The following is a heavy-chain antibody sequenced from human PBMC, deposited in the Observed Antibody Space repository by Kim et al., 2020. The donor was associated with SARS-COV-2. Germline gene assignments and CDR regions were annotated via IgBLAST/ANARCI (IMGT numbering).Heavy chain of an antibody. Sequence: DSVRGRLTSSRDNSRNTVYLQMNSLRAEDTAVYYCARLGPVTANYYYGMDVWGQGTTVTVSS. CDR3: ARLGPVTANYYYGMDV. J-gene: IGHJ6*02. D-gene: IGHD2-21*02. V-gene: IGHV3-53*01.